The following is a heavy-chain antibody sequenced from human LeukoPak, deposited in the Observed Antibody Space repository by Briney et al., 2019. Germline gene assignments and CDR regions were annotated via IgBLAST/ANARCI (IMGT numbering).Heavy chain of an antibody. CDR3: TTAPSDDFDY. Sequence: GESLRLSCEASGFTFTNVWMSWVRQPPGKGLEWVGRIKSKTAGGTTDYAAPVKGRFAISRDDSKNTLYLQMSSLKTEDTAVYYCTTAPSDDFDYWGQATLVTVSA. J-gene: IGHJ4*02. CDR2: IKSKTAGGTT. V-gene: IGHV3-15*01. CDR1: GFTFTNVW.